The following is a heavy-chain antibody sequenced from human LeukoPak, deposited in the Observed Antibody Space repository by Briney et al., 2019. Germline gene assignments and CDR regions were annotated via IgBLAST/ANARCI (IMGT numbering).Heavy chain of an antibody. CDR1: GYTFTGYY. Sequence: ASVKVSCKASGYTFTGYYMHWVRQAPGQGLEWMGWINPNIGDTNYAQKFQGRVTMTRDTSISTAYMEVSRLRSDDTAVYYCARDAVTGTTVNWFDPWGQGTLVTVSS. CDR2: INPNIGDT. D-gene: IGHD1-7*01. V-gene: IGHV1-2*02. J-gene: IGHJ5*02. CDR3: ARDAVTGTTVNWFDP.